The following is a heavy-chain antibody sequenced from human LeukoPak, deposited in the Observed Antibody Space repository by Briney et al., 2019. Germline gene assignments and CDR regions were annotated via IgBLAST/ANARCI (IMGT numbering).Heavy chain of an antibody. CDR1: GFTFSSYA. CDR2: ISGSGGSK. CDR3: AKGDYSNYEGYFDY. J-gene: IGHJ4*02. V-gene: IGHV3-23*01. Sequence: PGGSLRLSCAASGFTFSSYAMSWVRQAPEKGLEWVSAISGSGGSKYYADSVKGRFTISRDNSKNTLYLQMNSLRAEDTAVYYCAKGDYSNYEGYFDYWGQGTLVTVSS. D-gene: IGHD4-11*01.